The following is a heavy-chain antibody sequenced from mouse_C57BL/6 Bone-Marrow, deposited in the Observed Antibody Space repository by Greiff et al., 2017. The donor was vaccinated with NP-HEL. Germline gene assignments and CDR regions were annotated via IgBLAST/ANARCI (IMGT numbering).Heavy chain of an antibody. CDR3: AREGVYYGYAMDY. D-gene: IGHD2-1*01. CDR1: GYTFTSYW. V-gene: IGHV1-64*01. J-gene: IGHJ4*01. CDR2: IHPNSGST. Sequence: LQQPGAELVKPGASVKLSCKASGYTFTSYWMHWVKQRPGQGLEWIGMIHPNSGSTNYNEKFKSKATLTVDKSSSTAYMQLSSLTSEDSAVYYCAREGVYYGYAMDYWGQGTSVTVSS.